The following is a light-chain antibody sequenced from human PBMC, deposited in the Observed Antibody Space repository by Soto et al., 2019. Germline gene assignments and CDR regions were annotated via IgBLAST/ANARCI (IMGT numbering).Light chain of an antibody. CDR3: QIYNSSPWT. CDR2: CAS. J-gene: IGKJ1*01. CDR1: QSVSGNF. Sequence: DIVLTQSPDTLSLSPGERATLSCTASQSVSGNFLAWYQQKPGQAPRLLFYCASTRAAGSPERFSASGSGTEFTLTISRLEPDDFAVYYCQIYNSSPWTFGQGTRVAVK. V-gene: IGKV3-20*01.